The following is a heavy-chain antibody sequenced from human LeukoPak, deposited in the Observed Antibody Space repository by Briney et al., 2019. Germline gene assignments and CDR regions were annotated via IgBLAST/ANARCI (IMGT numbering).Heavy chain of an antibody. J-gene: IGHJ5*02. CDR1: GFTFSSYS. D-gene: IGHD6-13*01. Sequence: GGSLRLSCAASGFTFSSYSMNWVRQAPGKGLEWVSYISSSSSTIYYADSVKGRFTISRDNAKNSLYLQMNSLRAEDTALYHCARSDSSSWSGWFDPWGQGTLVTVSS. CDR2: ISSSSSTI. CDR3: ARSDSSSWSGWFDP. V-gene: IGHV3-48*01.